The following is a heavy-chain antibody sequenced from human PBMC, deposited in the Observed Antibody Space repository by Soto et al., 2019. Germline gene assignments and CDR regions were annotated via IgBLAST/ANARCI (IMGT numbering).Heavy chain of an antibody. J-gene: IGHJ4*02. CDR2: INWNSGSI. V-gene: IGHV3-9*01. Sequence: VQLVESGGGLAQPGMSLRLSCAASGFTFDDYGMHWVRQAPGKGLEWVSGINWNSGSIGYADSVQGRFTISRDNAKMSQYLQMNTLRAEDTPLYYCARDSGYDFGGPVDCWGQVTLVTVCS. CDR3: ARDSGYDFGGPVDC. D-gene: IGHD3-16*01. CDR1: GFTFDDYG.